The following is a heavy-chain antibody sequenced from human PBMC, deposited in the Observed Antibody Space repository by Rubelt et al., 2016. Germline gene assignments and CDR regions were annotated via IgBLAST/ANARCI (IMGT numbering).Heavy chain of an antibody. CDR3: SRGRSSSWYYFDC. CDR2: IRSKTHGGTT. D-gene: IGHD6-13*01. Sequence: AMRWFRQAPGKELEWVGFIRSKTHGGTTEYAASVKGRFTIARDDSKSIAFLQMNSLKTEDTAVYYCSRGRSSSWYYFDCWGQGTLVTVSS. V-gene: IGHV3-49*03. J-gene: IGHJ4*02. CDR1: A.